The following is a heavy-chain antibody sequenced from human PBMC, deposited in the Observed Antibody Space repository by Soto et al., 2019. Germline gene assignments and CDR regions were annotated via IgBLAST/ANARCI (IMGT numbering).Heavy chain of an antibody. CDR2: ISYDGSNK. CDR3: ARADPAGINWFDP. D-gene: IGHD6-13*01. Sequence: GGSLRLSCAASGFTFSSYAMHWVRQAPGKGLEWVAVISYDGSNKYYADSVKGRFTISRDNSKNTLYLQMNSLRAEDTAVYYCARADPAGINWFDPWGQGPLATVSS. V-gene: IGHV3-30-3*01. CDR1: GFTFSSYA. J-gene: IGHJ5*02.